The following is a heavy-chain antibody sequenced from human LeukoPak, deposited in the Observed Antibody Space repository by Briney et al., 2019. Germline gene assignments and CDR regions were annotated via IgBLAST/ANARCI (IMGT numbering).Heavy chain of an antibody. V-gene: IGHV3-48*03. CDR2: VSTSGSTI. D-gene: IGHD3-3*01. Sequence: GGSLRLSCAASGFTLSSYEMNWVRQAPGKGLEWISYVSTSGSTIYYADSVRGRFTISRDNAKNSLFLQMNSLRAEDTAVYYCARGVVMPYWGQGTLVTVSS. CDR1: GFTLSSYE. CDR3: ARGVVMPY. J-gene: IGHJ4*02.